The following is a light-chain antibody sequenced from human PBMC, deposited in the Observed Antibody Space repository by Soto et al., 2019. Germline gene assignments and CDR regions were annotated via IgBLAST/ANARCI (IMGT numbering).Light chain of an antibody. CDR3: QSYDSSLSGPVV. CDR1: SSNIGAGYD. CDR2: GNT. V-gene: IGLV1-40*01. J-gene: IGLJ2*01. Sequence: QSVLTQPPSVSGAPGQRVTISCTGSSSNIGAGYDVHWYQQLPGTAPKLLIYGNTNRPSGVPDRFSGSKSGTSASLAITELQPEDEADYFCQSYDSSLSGPVVFGAGTKLTVL.